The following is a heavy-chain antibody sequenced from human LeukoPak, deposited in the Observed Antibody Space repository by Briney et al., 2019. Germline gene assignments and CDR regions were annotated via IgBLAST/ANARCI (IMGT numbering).Heavy chain of an antibody. J-gene: IGHJ4*02. CDR1: SYSISRGYY. CDR2: IYHTGST. Sequence: SDTLPLTCTVSSYSISRGYYWGWIRQSPGKGPEWIGNIYHTGSTSYNPSLESRVTISLDLSKNQFSLRLSSVTAADTALYYCVREGPIRFLEQIDYWGQGTLVTVSS. CDR3: VREGPIRFLEQIDY. D-gene: IGHD3-3*01. V-gene: IGHV4-38-2*02.